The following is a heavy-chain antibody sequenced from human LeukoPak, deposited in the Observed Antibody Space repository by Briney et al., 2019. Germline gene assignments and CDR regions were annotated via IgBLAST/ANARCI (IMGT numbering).Heavy chain of an antibody. V-gene: IGHV4-31*03. CDR1: GGSISSGGYY. Sequence: SETLSLTCTVSGGSISSGGYYWSWIRQHPGKGLEWIGYIYYSGSTYYNPSLKSRVTISVDTSKNQFSLKLSSVTAADTAVYYCARTPADRYCSSTSCYGRAGWFDPWGQGTLVTVSS. CDR3: ARTPADRYCSSTSCYGRAGWFDP. CDR2: IYYSGST. J-gene: IGHJ5*02. D-gene: IGHD2-2*01.